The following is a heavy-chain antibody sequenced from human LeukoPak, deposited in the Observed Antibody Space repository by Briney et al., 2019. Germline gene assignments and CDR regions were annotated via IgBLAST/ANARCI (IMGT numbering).Heavy chain of an antibody. CDR3: ARDPGAAVADPGWFDP. V-gene: IGHV4-59*01. CDR2: IYYSGST. CDR1: GGSISSYY. D-gene: IGHD6-19*01. Sequence: SETLSLTCAVYGGSISSYYWSWIRQPPGKGLEWIGYIYYSGSTNYNPSLKSRVTISVDTSKNQFSLKLSSVTAADTAVYYCARDPGAAVADPGWFDPWGQGTLVTVSS. J-gene: IGHJ5*02.